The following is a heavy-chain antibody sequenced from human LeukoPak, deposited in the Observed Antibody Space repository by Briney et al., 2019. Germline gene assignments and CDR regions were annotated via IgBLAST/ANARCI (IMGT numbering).Heavy chain of an antibody. D-gene: IGHD4-17*01. Sequence: GGSLRLSCAASGFTFSSYGMSWVRQAPGKGLEWVSVISGSGGSTYYADSVKGRFTISRDNSKNTLYLQMNSLRAEDTALYYCAKDGPSHSDYGDQFDYWGQGTLVTVSS. J-gene: IGHJ4*02. CDR1: GFTFSSYG. CDR2: ISGSGGST. V-gene: IGHV3-23*01. CDR3: AKDGPSHSDYGDQFDY.